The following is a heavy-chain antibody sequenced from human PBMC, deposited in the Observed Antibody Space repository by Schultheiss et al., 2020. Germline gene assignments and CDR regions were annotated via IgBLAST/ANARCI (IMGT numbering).Heavy chain of an antibody. J-gene: IGHJ4*02. D-gene: IGHD1-26*01. CDR3: ARDTIVGARGFDY. V-gene: IGHV4-34*01. Sequence: SETLSLTCAVYGGSFSGYSWRWIRQPPGKGLEWIGEINHSGSTNYNPSLKSRVTISVDTSKNQFSLKLSSVTAADTAVYYCARDTIVGARGFDYWGQGTLVTVSS. CDR2: INHSGST. CDR1: GGSFSGYS.